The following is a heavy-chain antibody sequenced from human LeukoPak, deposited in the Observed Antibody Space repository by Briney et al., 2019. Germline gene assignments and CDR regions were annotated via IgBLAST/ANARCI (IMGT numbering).Heavy chain of an antibody. Sequence: GGSLRLSCAASGFTFNNCAMSWVRQAPGKGLEWVSGISESGSSTDYADSVKGRFTISRDNSKNTLYLQMDSLRAEDTAIYHCAKDRPGDYSTYWYFDLWGRGALVTVSS. CDR3: AKDRPGDYSTYWYFDL. CDR1: GFTFNNCA. D-gene: IGHD4-11*01. J-gene: IGHJ2*01. CDR2: ISESGSST. V-gene: IGHV3-23*01.